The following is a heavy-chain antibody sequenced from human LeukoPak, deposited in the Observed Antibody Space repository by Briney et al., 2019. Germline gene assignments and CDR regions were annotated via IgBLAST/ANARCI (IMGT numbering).Heavy chain of an antibody. D-gene: IGHD3-10*01. V-gene: IGHV3-66*01. CDR1: GFTVSSNY. J-gene: IGHJ4*02. CDR2: IYSGDST. Sequence: PGGSLRLSCVVSGFTVSSNYISWVRQAPGKGLEWVSVIYSGDSTYYADSVKGRFTISRDNSKNTVYLQMNSLRAEDTAVYHCARVRGLWFGEDWGQGTLVTVSS. CDR3: ARVRGLWFGED.